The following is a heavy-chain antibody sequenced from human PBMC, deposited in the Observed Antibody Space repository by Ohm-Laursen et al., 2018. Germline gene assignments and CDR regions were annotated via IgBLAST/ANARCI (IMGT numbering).Heavy chain of an antibody. J-gene: IGHJ4*02. Sequence: SETLSLTCTVSGGSISTYYWSWIRQPPGKGLEWIGYMYYSGSTNYNPSLKSRVSLSVDTSKNQFSLKLSSVTAADTAMYYCASSYQPQIFNYWGQGILVTVSS. CDR3: ASSYQPQIFNY. CDR2: MYYSGST. V-gene: IGHV4-59*08. CDR1: GGSISTYY.